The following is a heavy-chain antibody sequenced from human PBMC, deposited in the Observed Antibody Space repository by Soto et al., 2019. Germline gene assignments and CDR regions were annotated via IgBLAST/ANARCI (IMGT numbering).Heavy chain of an antibody. CDR2: IYGNNDE. J-gene: IGHJ4*02. CDR3: EYRTTVSRIYL. D-gene: IGHD4-17*01. V-gene: IGHV2-5*01. CDR1: GFSLTTNEVV. Sequence: QITLKESGPTLVKSTQTLTLTCTFSGFSLTTNEVVVGWIRQPPGKGLEWLGFIYGNNDERYTPSLKRRLALTKHSPNNQVVLTMANMDPADTATYYCEYRTTVSRIYLWGQGLLVSVSS.